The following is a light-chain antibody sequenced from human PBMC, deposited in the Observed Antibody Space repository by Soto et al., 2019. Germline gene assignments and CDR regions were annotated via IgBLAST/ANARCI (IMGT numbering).Light chain of an antibody. CDR3: QSYDSSLSVVV. Sequence: QSVLTQPPSVSGAPGQRVTISCTGSRSNIGAGYDVHWYQQLPGTAPKLLIYGNSNRPSGVPDRFSGSKSGTSASLAITGLQAEDEADYYCQSYDSSLSVVVFGGGTQLTVL. J-gene: IGLJ2*01. V-gene: IGLV1-40*01. CDR2: GNS. CDR1: RSNIGAGYD.